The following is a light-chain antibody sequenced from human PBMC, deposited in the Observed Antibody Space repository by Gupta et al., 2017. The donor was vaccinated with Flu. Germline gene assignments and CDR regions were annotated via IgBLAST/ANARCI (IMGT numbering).Light chain of an antibody. CDR1: SNDVGNSNI. CDR2: EAT. V-gene: IGLV2-23*01. CDR3: CANPRRGSWV. Sequence: QSALTQPASVSGSPGQSITISCTGTSNDVGNSNIVSWYQQHPGKAPKLMIYEATKRPSGVSDRFSGSQSGNTASLTMSGLQTEDEADYYCCANPRRGSWVFGGGTKVTVL. J-gene: IGLJ3*02.